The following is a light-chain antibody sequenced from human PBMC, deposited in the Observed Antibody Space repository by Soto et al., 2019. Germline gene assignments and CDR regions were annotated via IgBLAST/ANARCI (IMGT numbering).Light chain of an antibody. CDR3: QQFYRWPVT. Sequence: EIMLTQSPATLSVSPGERVTFSCRASQTISNNLAWYQHRPGQAPRLLISYASTWATGVPVRFSSSGSGAEFTLTINSLQSEDVGIYYCQQFYRWPVTFGGGTKVEIK. CDR2: YAS. V-gene: IGKV3-15*01. J-gene: IGKJ4*01. CDR1: QTISNN.